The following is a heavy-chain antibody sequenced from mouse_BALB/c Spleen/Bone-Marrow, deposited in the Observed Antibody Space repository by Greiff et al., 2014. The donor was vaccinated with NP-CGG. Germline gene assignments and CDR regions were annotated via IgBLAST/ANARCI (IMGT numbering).Heavy chain of an antibody. CDR2: ILPGSGTT. CDR3: ARGLPLDF. V-gene: IGHV1-9*01. D-gene: IGHD2-4*01. Sequence: VKLVESGAELMKPGASVKISCKATGYTFSNYWIEWVKQRPGHGLEWIGEILPGSGTTNYNEKFDDTAAFTADTSSNTAYMQLSSLTSEDSAVYYCARGLPLDFWGQGTTLTVSS. CDR1: GYTFSNYW. J-gene: IGHJ2*01.